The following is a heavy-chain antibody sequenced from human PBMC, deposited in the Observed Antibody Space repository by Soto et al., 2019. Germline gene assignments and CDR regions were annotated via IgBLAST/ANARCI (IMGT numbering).Heavy chain of an antibody. CDR1: GFAFWCDW. CDR3: ARDFYGGFSYGPGDS. Sequence: PGGSLRLSCVASGFAFWCDWMSWVRQAPGKGLEWVADIKQDGSKAQYLESVRGRFTISRDNSKNSVYLQMTSLRAEDTALYYCARDFYGGFSYGPGDSWGQGTLVTVSS. D-gene: IGHD2-15*01. CDR2: IKQDGSKA. J-gene: IGHJ4*02. V-gene: IGHV3-7*01.